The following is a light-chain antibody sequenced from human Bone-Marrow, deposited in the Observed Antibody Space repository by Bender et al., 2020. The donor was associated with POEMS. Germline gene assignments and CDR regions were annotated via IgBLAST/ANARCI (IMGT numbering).Light chain of an antibody. V-gene: IGLV3-27*01. CDR2: KDS. J-gene: IGLJ3*02. Sequence: SYELTQPSSVSVSPGQTATIACSGDILAKKYARWFQQRPGQAPVQVIYKDSERPLGIPERFSGSSSGTTVTLTITGSQVEDEGDYYCYTAADSNLVFGGGTKLTVL. CDR1: ILAKKY. CDR3: YTAADSNLV.